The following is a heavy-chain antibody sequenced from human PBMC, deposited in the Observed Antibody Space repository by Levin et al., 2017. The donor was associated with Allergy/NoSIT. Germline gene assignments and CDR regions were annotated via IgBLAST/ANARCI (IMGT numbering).Heavy chain of an antibody. CDR2: IYPGDSDT. CDR1: GYSFTTYW. CDR3: ARLREGGIVSGYSKGFALDS. V-gene: IGHV5-51*01. D-gene: IGHD3-3*01. J-gene: IGHJ3*02. Sequence: GESLKISCKGSGYSFTTYWIGWVRQMPGKGLEWMGIIYPGDSDTSYSPSFQGQVTISADKSITTAYLQWSSLKASDTAMYYCARLREGGIVSGYSKGFALDSWGQGTMVTVSS.